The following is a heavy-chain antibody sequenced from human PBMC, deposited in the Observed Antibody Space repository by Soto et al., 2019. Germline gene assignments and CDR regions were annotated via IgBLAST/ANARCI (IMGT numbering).Heavy chain of an antibody. D-gene: IGHD3-10*01. CDR2: INSDGSTT. CDR1: GFTFSSYW. J-gene: IGHJ4*02. Sequence: PGGSLRLSCAASGFTFSSYWMHWVRQAPGKGLVWVSRINSDGSTTSYADSVKGRFTISRDNSKNTLFLQMNSLRAEDTAVYYCARGRSASSEFVYWGQATLVNVSS. CDR3: ARGRSASSEFVY. V-gene: IGHV3-74*01.